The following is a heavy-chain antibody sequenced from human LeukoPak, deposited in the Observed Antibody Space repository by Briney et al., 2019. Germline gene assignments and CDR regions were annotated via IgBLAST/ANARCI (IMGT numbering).Heavy chain of an antibody. CDR3: AKDVVGSATSRFDY. V-gene: IGHV3-48*03. Sequence: GGSLRLSCAASGFTFSSYEMNWVRQAPGKGLEWVSYISSSGSTIYYADSVKGRFTISRDNAKNSLYLQMNSLRAEDTAAYYCAKDVVGSATSRFDYWGQGTLVTVSS. J-gene: IGHJ4*02. CDR1: GFTFSSYE. D-gene: IGHD2-2*01. CDR2: ISSSGSTI.